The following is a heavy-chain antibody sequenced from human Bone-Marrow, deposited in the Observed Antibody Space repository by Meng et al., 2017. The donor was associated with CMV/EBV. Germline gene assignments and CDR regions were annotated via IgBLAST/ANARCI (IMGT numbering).Heavy chain of an antibody. CDR3: AKHIPFGDF. J-gene: IGHJ4*02. V-gene: IGHV3-23*01. Sequence: GGSLRLSCAASGFTFSTYEMNWVRQAPGRGLEWVSSITTSGGGAYYADSVKGRFTISRNNSKNTLYLQMNSLRAEDTAVYYCAKHIPFGDFWGQGTLVTVSS. D-gene: IGHD3-16*01. CDR2: ITTSGGGA. CDR1: GFTFSTYE.